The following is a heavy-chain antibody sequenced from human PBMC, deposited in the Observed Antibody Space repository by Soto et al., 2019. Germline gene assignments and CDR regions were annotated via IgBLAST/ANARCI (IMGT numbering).Heavy chain of an antibody. CDR2: ISGSGDRT. V-gene: IGHV3-23*01. D-gene: IGHD3-22*01. CDR3: VKDDGGYPSTAPH. Sequence: EVQLLESGGGLVQPGGSLRLSCAASGITISNYPMSWVRQAPGKGLDWVSGISGSGDRTYYADSAKGRFTSSKDISRNSLSLQLDSLGVEATAVYFCVKDDGGYPSTAPHWGQGTLVTVSS. J-gene: IGHJ4*02. CDR1: GITISNYP.